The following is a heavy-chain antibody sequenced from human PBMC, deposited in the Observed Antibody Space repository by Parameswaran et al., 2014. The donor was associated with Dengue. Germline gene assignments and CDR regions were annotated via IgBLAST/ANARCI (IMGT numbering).Heavy chain of an antibody. D-gene: IGHD1-26*01. V-gene: IGHV3-23*01. CDR2: VSGSITGRGGSST. CDR3: AKQAGARGS. Sequence: RWIRQPPGKGLEWVAAVSGSITGRGGSSTYYADSVKGRFIVSRDNSMNTLYLQMNSLRAEDTAVYYCAKQAGARGSWGQGTLVTVSS. J-gene: IGHJ5*02.